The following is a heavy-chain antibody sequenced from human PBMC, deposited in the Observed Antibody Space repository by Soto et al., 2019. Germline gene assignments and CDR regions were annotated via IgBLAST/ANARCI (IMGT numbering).Heavy chain of an antibody. CDR1: GYTFTSYG. J-gene: IGHJ4*02. CDR3: ARYTHYYDSSGYSYYFDY. CDR2: ISAYNGNT. Sequence: GASVKVSCKASGYTFTSYGISWVRQAPGQGLEWMGWISAYNGNTNYAQKLQGRVTMTTDTSTSTAYMELRSLRSDDTAVYYCARYTHYYDSSGYSYYFDYWGQGTLVTVS. D-gene: IGHD3-22*01. V-gene: IGHV1-18*01.